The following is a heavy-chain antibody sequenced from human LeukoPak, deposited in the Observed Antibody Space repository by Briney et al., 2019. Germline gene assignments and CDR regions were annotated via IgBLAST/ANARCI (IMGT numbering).Heavy chain of an antibody. V-gene: IGHV7-4-1*02. CDR2: INTNTGNP. CDR1: GYTFTTYA. J-gene: IGHJ4*02. Sequence: ASVKVSCKTSGYTFTTYAISWVRQAPGQGLEWMGWINTNTGNPTYAQGFFTGRYVFSLDASVNTAYLQITGLKADDTAVYYCGRDPKLGIRGYTYGYIDFWGQGTLVTVAS. D-gene: IGHD5-18*01. CDR3: GRDPKLGIRGYTYGYIDF.